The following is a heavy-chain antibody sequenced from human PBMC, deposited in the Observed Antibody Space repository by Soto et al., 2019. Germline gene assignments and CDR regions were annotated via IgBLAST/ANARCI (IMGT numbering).Heavy chain of an antibody. CDR1: GYTFTSYA. Sequence: QVQLVQSGAEVKKPGASVKVSCKASGYTFTSYAMHWVRQAPGQRLEWMGWINAGNGNTKYSQKFQGRVTITRDTSASTAYMELSSLRSEDTAVYYCASGSYCSSTSCYGAGPFDYWGQGTLVTVSS. CDR2: INAGNGNT. CDR3: ASGSYCSSTSCYGAGPFDY. V-gene: IGHV1-3*01. D-gene: IGHD2-2*01. J-gene: IGHJ4*02.